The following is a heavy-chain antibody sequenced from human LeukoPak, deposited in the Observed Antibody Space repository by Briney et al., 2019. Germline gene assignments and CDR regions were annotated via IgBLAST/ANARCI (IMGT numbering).Heavy chain of an antibody. J-gene: IGHJ4*02. CDR3: ARDTSGYYGRYEH. CDR1: GASIRNKF. D-gene: IGHD3-3*01. V-gene: IGHV4-59*01. CDR2: ISYTGTT. Sequence: SETLSLTCDVSGASIRNKFWSWLRPPPGKALEWIGYISYTGTTNYTPSLQSRVTISADTSKYKLSLKLTSMTAADTAVYYCARDTSGYYGRYEHWGQGTLVTVSS.